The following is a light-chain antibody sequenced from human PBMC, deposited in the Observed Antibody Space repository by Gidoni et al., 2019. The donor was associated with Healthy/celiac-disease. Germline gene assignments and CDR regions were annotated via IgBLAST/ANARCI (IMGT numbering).Light chain of an antibody. CDR2: DAS. CDR1: QDISNY. Sequence: DIHMTQSPSSLSASVGDRVTITCQASQDISNYLNWYQQKPGKAPKLLIYDASNLETGVPSRFSGSGSGTDFTFTISSLQPEDIATYYCQQYDNHPLTCXGXTKVEIK. J-gene: IGKJ4*01. V-gene: IGKV1-33*01. CDR3: QQYDNHPLT.